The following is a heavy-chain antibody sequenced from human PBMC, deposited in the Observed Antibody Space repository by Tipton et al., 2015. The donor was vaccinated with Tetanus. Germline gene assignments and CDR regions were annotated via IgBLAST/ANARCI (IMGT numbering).Heavy chain of an antibody. V-gene: IGHV4-34*01. CDR2: INHSGST. CDR3: ARRDYSDSSVDN. CDR1: GGSFSGYY. Sequence: TLSLTCAVYGGSFSGYYWSWIRQPPGKGLEWIGEINHSGSTNYNPSLKSRVTIYVDTSKKQFSLRLSSVTAADTAVYYCARRDYSDSSVDNWGQGTLVTVSS. D-gene: IGHD3-22*01. J-gene: IGHJ4*02.